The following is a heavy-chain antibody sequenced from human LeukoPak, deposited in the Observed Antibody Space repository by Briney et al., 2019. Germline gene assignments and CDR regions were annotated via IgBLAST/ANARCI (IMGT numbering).Heavy chain of an antibody. CDR1: GFTISDAW. V-gene: IGHV3-15*01. CDR3: TTATMIRGVSDY. D-gene: IGHD3-10*01. J-gene: IGHJ4*02. CDR2: IKSKTDGAAT. Sequence: GGSLRLSCADSGFTISDAWMSWVRQAPGRGLEWVGRIKSKTDGAATDYAAPVKGRFTISRDDSKTTLFLQMNSLRTEDTAVYYCTTATMIRGVSDYWGQRTLVTVSS.